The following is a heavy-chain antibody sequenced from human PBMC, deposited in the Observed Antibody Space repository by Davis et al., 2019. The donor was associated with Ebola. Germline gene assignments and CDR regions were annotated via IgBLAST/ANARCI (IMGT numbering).Heavy chain of an antibody. CDR3: ARLEWPHYFDY. J-gene: IGHJ4*02. D-gene: IGHD3-3*01. Sequence: GESLKISCAASGFTFSSYWMHCVRQAPGKGLVWVSRINSDGSSTSYADSVKGRFTISRDNAKNTLYLQMNSLRAEDTAVYYCARLEWPHYFDYWGQGTLVTVSS. V-gene: IGHV3-74*01. CDR1: GFTFSSYW. CDR2: INSDGSST.